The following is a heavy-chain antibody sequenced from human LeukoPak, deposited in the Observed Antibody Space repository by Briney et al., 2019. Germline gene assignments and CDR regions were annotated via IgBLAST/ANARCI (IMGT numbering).Heavy chain of an antibody. CDR3: ARYCSSTSRGDDAFDI. CDR2: IYHSGST. Sequence: SETLSLTCAVSGYFISSGYYWGWIRQPPGKGLEWIGSIYHSGSTYYNPSLKSRVTISVDTSKNQFSLKLSSVTAADTAVYYCARYCSSTSRGDDAFDIWGQGTMVTVSS. J-gene: IGHJ3*02. CDR1: GYFISSGYY. V-gene: IGHV4-38-2*01. D-gene: IGHD2-2*01.